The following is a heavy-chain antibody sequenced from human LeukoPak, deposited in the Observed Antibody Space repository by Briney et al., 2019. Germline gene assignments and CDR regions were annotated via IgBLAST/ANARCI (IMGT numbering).Heavy chain of an antibody. Sequence: GGSLRLSCAASGVSLSDHDMNWVRQAPGEGLEWVARTRGRAINHTTEYAASVEGRFTISSDDSNNSVHLQMNSLKTEDTAVYYCARDGEERPHSAFDIWGQGTVVTVSS. CDR2: TRGRAINHTT. V-gene: IGHV3-72*01. J-gene: IGHJ3*02. CDR3: ARDGEERPHSAFDI. CDR1: GVSLSDHD. D-gene: IGHD7-27*01.